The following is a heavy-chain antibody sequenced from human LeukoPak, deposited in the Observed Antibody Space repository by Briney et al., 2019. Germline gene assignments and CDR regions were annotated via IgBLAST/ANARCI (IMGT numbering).Heavy chain of an antibody. CDR3: ARGKVGTDFDY. D-gene: IGHD1-1*01. CDR2: IYTRGSI. CDR1: GDSISSYY. J-gene: IGHJ4*02. V-gene: IGHV4-4*07. Sequence: SETLSLTCTVSGDSISSYYWSWIRQPAGKGLEWIGRIYTRGSINYNPSLKSRVTMSVDTSKNRFSLNLSSVTAADTAVYYCARGKVGTDFDYWGQGTLVTVSS.